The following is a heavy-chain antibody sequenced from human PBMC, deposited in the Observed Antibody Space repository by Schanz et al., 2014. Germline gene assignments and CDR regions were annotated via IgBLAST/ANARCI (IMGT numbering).Heavy chain of an antibody. J-gene: IGHJ3*02. D-gene: IGHD5-12*01. Sequence: EVKLLESGGGLVQPGGSLRLSCTASRIIFGTYSMNWIRQTPKGLEWVSSINSRSNFIYYADSVKGRFTISRDNAKNSLYLQMNSLRAEDTAVYYCAGAVATIRADSFDIWGQGTMVTVSS. CDR3: AGAVATIRADSFDI. V-gene: IGHV3-21*01. CDR2: INSRSNFI. CDR1: RIIFGTYS.